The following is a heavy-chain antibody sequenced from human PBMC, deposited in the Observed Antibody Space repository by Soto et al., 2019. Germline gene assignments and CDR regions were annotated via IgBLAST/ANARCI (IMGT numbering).Heavy chain of an antibody. CDR3: ASTRSPRP. CDR2: INHSGST. V-gene: IGHV4-34*01. Sequence: QVQLQQWGAGLLKPSETLSLTCAVYGGSFSGYYWSWIRQPPGKGLEWIGEINHSGSTNYNPSLKSRVPISVDPSKNQFSLKLSSVTAADTAVYYCASTRSPRPWGQGTLVTVSS. J-gene: IGHJ5*02. CDR1: GGSFSGYY. D-gene: IGHD3-3*01.